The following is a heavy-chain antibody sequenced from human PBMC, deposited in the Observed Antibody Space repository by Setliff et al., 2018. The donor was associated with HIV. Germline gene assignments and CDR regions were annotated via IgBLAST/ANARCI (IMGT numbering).Heavy chain of an antibody. CDR3: ATGLIMAPDY. V-gene: IGHV4-34*01. D-gene: IGHD2-8*01. CDR1: GGSFSGHY. Sequence: SETLSLTCAVYGGSFSGHYWSWIRQPPGKGLEWIGQINHSGSTNYNPSLRSRVTISIGTSKNQFSLKLSSVTAADTAVYYCATGLIMAPDYWGQGSLVTVSS. J-gene: IGHJ4*02. CDR2: INHSGST.